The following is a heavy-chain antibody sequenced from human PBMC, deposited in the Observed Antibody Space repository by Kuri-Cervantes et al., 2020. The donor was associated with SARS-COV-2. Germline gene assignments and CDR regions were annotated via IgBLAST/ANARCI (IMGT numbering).Heavy chain of an antibody. Sequence: SETLSLTCAVSGYSISSGYYWGWIRQPPGKGLEWIGSIYHSGSTYYNPSLKSRVTMSVDTSRNQLSLKLNSLAAADTAVYYCARGSCASESCWAGHWFDPWGQGTLVTVSS. J-gene: IGHJ5*02. V-gene: IGHV4-38-2*01. CDR1: GYSISSGYY. CDR3: ARGSCASESCWAGHWFDP. CDR2: IYHSGST. D-gene: IGHD2-15*01.